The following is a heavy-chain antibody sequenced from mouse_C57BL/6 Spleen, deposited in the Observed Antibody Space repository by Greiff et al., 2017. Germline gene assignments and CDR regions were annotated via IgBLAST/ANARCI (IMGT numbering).Heavy chain of an antibody. J-gene: IGHJ1*03. CDR3: ARDYDENFDV. CDR1: GYSITSGYY. CDR2: ISYDGSN. Sequence: VQLKESGPGLVKPSQSLSLTCSVTGYSITSGYYWNWIRQFPGNKLEWMGYISYDGSNNYNPSLKNRISITRDTSKNQFFLKLNSVTTEDTATYYCARDYDENFDVWGTGTTVTVSS. V-gene: IGHV3-6*01. D-gene: IGHD2-12*01.